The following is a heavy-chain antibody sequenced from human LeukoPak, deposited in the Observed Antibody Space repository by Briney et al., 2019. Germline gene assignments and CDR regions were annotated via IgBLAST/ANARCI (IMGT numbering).Heavy chain of an antibody. CDR1: GFTFSNAW. V-gene: IGHV3-15*01. Sequence: GGSLRLSCAASGFTFSNAWMSWVRKAPGKGLEWVGRIKSKTDGGTTDYAAPVKGRFTISRDDSKNTLYLQMNSLKTEDTAVYYCTTDPFGYSSGWPFDYWGQGTLVTVSS. CDR3: TTDPFGYSSGWPFDY. D-gene: IGHD6-19*01. J-gene: IGHJ4*02. CDR2: IKSKTDGGTT.